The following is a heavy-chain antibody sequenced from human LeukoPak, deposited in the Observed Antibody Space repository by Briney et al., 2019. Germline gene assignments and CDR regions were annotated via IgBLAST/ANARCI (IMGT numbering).Heavy chain of an antibody. Sequence: ASVKVSCKASGYTFTGYYMHWVRQAPGQGLEWMGWINPNSGGTNYAQKFRGRVTMTRDTSISTAQMELSRLRSDDTAVYYCARDTSRTIRFDPWGQGTLVTVSS. J-gene: IGHJ5*02. D-gene: IGHD3-16*01. CDR3: ARDTSRTIRFDP. V-gene: IGHV1-2*02. CDR2: INPNSGGT. CDR1: GYTFTGYY.